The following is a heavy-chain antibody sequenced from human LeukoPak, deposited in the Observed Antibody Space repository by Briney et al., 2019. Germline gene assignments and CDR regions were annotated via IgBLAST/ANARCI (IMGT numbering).Heavy chain of an antibody. D-gene: IGHD2-2*01. Sequence: GRSLRLSCAASGFTFSSYGMHRVRQAPGKGLEWVAVIWYDGSNKYYADSVKGRFTISRDNSKNTLYLQMNSLRAEDTAVYYCARDRPGAAPAAIVNAFDYWGQGTLVTVYS. CDR3: ARDRPGAAPAAIVNAFDY. J-gene: IGHJ4*02. CDR1: GFTFSSYG. CDR2: IWYDGSNK. V-gene: IGHV3-33*01.